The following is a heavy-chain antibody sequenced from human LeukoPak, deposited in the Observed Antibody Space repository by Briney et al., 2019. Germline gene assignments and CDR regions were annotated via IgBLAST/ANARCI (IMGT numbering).Heavy chain of an antibody. Sequence: GGSLRLSCEASGFTFSSSWMSWVRQAPGKGLEWVANIQQDGSDKYYVDSAKGRFTISRDNAKNSLYLQMNSLRAEDTAVYYCARDLYRIVVVPHYFDYWGQGTLVTVSS. D-gene: IGHD3-22*01. J-gene: IGHJ4*02. CDR2: IQQDGSDK. CDR3: ARDLYRIVVVPHYFDY. CDR1: GFTFSSSW. V-gene: IGHV3-7*01.